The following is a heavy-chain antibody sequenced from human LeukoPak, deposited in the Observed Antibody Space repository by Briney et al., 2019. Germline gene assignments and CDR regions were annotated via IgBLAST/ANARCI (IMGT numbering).Heavy chain of an antibody. CDR1: GGSISSSSYY. D-gene: IGHD3-3*01. V-gene: IGHV4-39*07. Sequence: SETLSLTCTVSGGSISSSSYYWGWIRQPPGKGLECIGSIYYSGSTNYNPSLKSRVTISVDTSKNQFSLKLSSVTAADTAVYYCARSEDDFWSGSQGSWFDPWGQGTLVTVSS. J-gene: IGHJ5*02. CDR3: ARSEDDFWSGSQGSWFDP. CDR2: IYYSGST.